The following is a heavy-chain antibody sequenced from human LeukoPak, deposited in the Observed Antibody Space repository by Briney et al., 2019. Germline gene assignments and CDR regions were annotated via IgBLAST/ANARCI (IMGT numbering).Heavy chain of an antibody. CDR2: ISGSGGST. D-gene: IGHD1-7*01. CDR1: GFTFSSYA. Sequence: PGGSLRLSCAASGFTFSSYAMSWVRQAPGKGLEWVSAISGSGGSTYYADSVKGRFTISRGNSKNTLYLQMNSLRAEDTAVYYCAKDRSITGTMDYWGQGTLVTVSS. J-gene: IGHJ4*02. V-gene: IGHV3-23*01. CDR3: AKDRSITGTMDY.